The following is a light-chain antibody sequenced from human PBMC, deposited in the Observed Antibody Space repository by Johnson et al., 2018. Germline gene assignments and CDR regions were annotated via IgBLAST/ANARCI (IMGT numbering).Light chain of an antibody. CDR3: GTWARSLSAGNF. Sequence: QSVLTQPPSVSAAPGQKVTISCSGSSSNIGNNYVSWYQQLPGTAPKLLIYENNKRPSGIPDRFSGSKSGTSATLGITGLQTGDEADYYCGTWARSLSAGNFLGTGTKVTVL. CDR1: SSNIGNNY. J-gene: IGLJ1*01. V-gene: IGLV1-51*02. CDR2: ENN.